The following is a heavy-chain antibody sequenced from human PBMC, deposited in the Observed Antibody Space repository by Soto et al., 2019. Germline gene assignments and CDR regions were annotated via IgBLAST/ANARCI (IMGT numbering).Heavy chain of an antibody. CDR2: MNPANGNA. V-gene: IGHV1-8*01. J-gene: IGHJ5*02. Sequence: QEQLVQSGAEVKRPGASVKISCRAPGYNFISSNINWVRQAAGQRPEWLGWMNPANGNAAFARYYQGSVTMTRDTSPETAYMELGGLSSEDTAIYYCARAVAIAVTGLDLWGPGTLVTVS. D-gene: IGHD6-19*01. CDR1: GYNFISSN. CDR3: ARAVAIAVTGLDL.